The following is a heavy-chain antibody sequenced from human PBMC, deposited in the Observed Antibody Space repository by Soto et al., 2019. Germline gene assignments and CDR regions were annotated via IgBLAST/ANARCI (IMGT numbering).Heavy chain of an antibody. V-gene: IGHV3-23*01. CDR3: ANNYDSSGYYLDY. Sequence: LRLSCAASGFTFSSYAMSWVRQAPGKGLEWVSAISGSGGSTYYADSVKGRFTISRDNSKNTLYLQMNSLRAEDTAVYYCANNYDSSGYYLDYWGQGTLVTVSS. CDR1: GFTFSSYA. CDR2: ISGSGGST. J-gene: IGHJ4*02. D-gene: IGHD3-22*01.